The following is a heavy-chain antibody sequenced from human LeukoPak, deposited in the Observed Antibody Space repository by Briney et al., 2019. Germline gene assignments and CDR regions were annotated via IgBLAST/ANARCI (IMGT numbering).Heavy chain of an antibody. V-gene: IGHV4-34*01. CDR1: GGSFSGYY. D-gene: IGHD6-25*01. J-gene: IGHJ4*02. CDR3: ARDSAATD. CDR2: INHSGST. Sequence: SETLSLTCAVYGGSFSGYYWSWIRQPPGKGLEWIGEINHSGSTNYNPFLKSRVTISVDTSKNQFSLKLSSVTAADTAVYYCARDSAATDWGQGTLVTVSS.